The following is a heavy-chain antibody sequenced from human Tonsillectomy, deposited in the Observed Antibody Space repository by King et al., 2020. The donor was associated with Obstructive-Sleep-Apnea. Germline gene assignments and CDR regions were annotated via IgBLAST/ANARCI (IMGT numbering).Heavy chain of an antibody. Sequence: QLVQSGAEVKKPGASVKVSCEASGYTFTNYGISWVRQAPGQGLEWMGWISDYNVNTNYGQKLQGRVTMTTDTSTSTAYMELRSLRSDDTAVYYCARVGDSSTWSDFDSWGQGTLVTVSS. J-gene: IGHJ4*02. CDR3: ARVGDSSTWSDFDS. D-gene: IGHD6-13*01. V-gene: IGHV1-18*04. CDR1: GYTFTNYG. CDR2: ISDYNVNT.